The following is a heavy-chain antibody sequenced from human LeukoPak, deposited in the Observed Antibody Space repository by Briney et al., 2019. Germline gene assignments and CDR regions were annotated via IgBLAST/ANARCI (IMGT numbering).Heavy chain of an antibody. CDR3: AKEPLD. CDR2: ISGGSDTT. V-gene: IGHV3-23*01. Sequence: GGSLRLSCAASGFTFSNYAMSWVRQAPGKGLEWVSAISGGSDTTYYSDSVKGRFTISRDNSKNTLYLQMNSLRGEDTAVYYCAKEPLDWGQGTLVTVSS. J-gene: IGHJ4*02. CDR1: GFTFSNYA.